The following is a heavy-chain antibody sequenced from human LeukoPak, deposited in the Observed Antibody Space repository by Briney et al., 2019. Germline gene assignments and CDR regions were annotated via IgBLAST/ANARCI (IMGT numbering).Heavy chain of an antibody. D-gene: IGHD4-17*01. J-gene: IGHJ4*02. Sequence: ASVKVSCKASGYTFTGYYMHWVRQAPGQGLEWMGWINPNSGGTDYAQKFQGRVTMTRDTSISTAYMELSRLRSDDTAVYYCARDYGDYVSDFDYWGQGTLVTVSS. CDR1: GYTFTGYY. V-gene: IGHV1-2*02. CDR2: INPNSGGT. CDR3: ARDYGDYVSDFDY.